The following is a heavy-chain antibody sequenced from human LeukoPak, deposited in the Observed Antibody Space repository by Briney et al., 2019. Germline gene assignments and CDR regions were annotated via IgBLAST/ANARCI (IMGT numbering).Heavy chain of an antibody. CDR3: ARGLEVNTGGDAFDI. J-gene: IGHJ3*02. D-gene: IGHD1/OR15-1a*01. V-gene: IGHV4-34*01. CDR1: GGSFSGYY. CDR2: INHSGST. Sequence: SETLSLTCAVYGGSFSGYYWSWIRQPPGKGLEWIGEINHSGSTNYNPSLKSRVTISVDTSKNQFSLKLSSVTAADTAVYYCARGLEVNTGGDAFDIWGQGTMVTVSS.